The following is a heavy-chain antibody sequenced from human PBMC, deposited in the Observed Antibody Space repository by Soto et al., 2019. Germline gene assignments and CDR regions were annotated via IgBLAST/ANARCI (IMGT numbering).Heavy chain of an antibody. CDR2: INPNSGGT. CDR1: GYTFTGYY. J-gene: IGHJ3*02. D-gene: IGHD3-22*01. Sequence: QVQLVQSGAEVKKPGASVKVSCKASGYTFTGYYMHWVRQAPGQGLEWMGWINPNSGGTNYAQKFQGWVTMTRDTSISTAYMALGRLRPDDTAVYYCARGGGTTYYYDSSGYYAAFDIWGQGTMVTVSS. CDR3: ARGGGTTYYYDSSGYYAAFDI. V-gene: IGHV1-2*04.